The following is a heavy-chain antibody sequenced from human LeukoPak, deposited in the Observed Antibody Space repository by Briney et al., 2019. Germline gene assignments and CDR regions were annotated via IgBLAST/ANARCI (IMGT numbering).Heavy chain of an antibody. D-gene: IGHD1-7*01. Sequence: GGSLRLSCATSEFIFSSYEMHWVRQTPGRGLEYVSGISGDGLSSYYAISVKDRFTISRDNSKNTLYLHMGSLKADDMAVYYCARSTEGTAHFDYWGQGTLVIVSS. CDR1: EFIFSSYE. V-gene: IGHV3-64*01. J-gene: IGHJ4*02. CDR3: ARSTEGTAHFDY. CDR2: ISGDGLSS.